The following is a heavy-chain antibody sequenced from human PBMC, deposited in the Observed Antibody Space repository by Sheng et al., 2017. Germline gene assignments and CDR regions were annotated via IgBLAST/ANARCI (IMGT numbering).Heavy chain of an antibody. D-gene: IGHD4-17*01. J-gene: IGHJ3*02. CDR3: AHVYGDYGNDAFDI. CDR1: GGSITSGSFY. CDR2: IYPSGST. V-gene: IGHV4-61*02. Sequence: QVQLQQSGPGLVKPSQTLSLTCTVSGGSITSGSFYWSWIRQPAGNGLEWLGRIYPSGSTGIQPLSQESSHHVIRHVQEPVLPEADLCDRRRHGLYYCAHVYGDYGNDAFDIWGQGQWSTVSS.